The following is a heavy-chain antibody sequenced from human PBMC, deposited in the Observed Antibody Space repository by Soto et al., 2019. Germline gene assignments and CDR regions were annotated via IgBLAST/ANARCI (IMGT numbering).Heavy chain of an antibody. Sequence: SVKVSCKASGFTFTSSAVQWVRQARGQRLEWIGWIVVGSGNTNYAQKFQERVTITRDMSTSTAYMELSSLRSEDPAVYYCARDPGSYCSGGSCPDAFDIWGQGTMVTVSS. CDR3: ARDPGSYCSGGSCPDAFDI. CDR1: GFTFTSSA. V-gene: IGHV1-58*01. CDR2: IVVGSGNT. J-gene: IGHJ3*02. D-gene: IGHD2-15*01.